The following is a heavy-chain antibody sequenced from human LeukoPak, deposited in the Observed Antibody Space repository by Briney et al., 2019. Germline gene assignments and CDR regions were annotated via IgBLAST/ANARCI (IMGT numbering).Heavy chain of an antibody. CDR3: ARGYSGSYYGTCFDY. Sequence: ASVKVSCKASGYTFTSYDINWVRQATGQGLEWMGWMNPNSGNTGYAQKFQGRVTMTRNTSISTAYMELSSLRSEDTAVYYYARGYSGSYYGTCFDYWGQGTLVTVSS. J-gene: IGHJ4*02. D-gene: IGHD1-26*01. CDR2: MNPNSGNT. V-gene: IGHV1-8*01. CDR1: GYTFTSYD.